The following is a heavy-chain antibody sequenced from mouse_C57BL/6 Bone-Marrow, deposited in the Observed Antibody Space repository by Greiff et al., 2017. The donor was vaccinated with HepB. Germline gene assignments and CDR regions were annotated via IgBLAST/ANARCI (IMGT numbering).Heavy chain of an antibody. Sequence: QVQLQQPGAELVRPGTSVKLSCKASGYTFTSYWMHWVKQRPGQGLEWIGVIDPSDSYTNYNQKFKGKATLTVDTSSSTAYMQLSSLTSEDSAVYYCYGNYFDYWGRGNSLTVSA. D-gene: IGHD2-1*01. J-gene: IGHJ2*03. CDR2: IDPSDSYT. CDR1: GYTFTSYW. CDR3: YGNYFDY. V-gene: IGHV1-59*01.